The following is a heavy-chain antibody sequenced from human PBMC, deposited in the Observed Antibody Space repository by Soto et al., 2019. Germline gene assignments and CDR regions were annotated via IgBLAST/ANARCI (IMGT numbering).Heavy chain of an antibody. V-gene: IGHV2-26*01. Sequence: QVTLKESGPVMVKPTETLTLTCTVSGFSFSNARMGVSWIRQPPGKALEWLAHIFSNDEKSYSTSLKSRLTISKDTSKSQGVRTMTNMDPVDTATYYCARNAKSKAAAGAGFDLWGRGTLVTVSS. D-gene: IGHD6-13*01. J-gene: IGHJ2*01. CDR3: ARNAKSKAAAGAGFDL. CDR2: IFSNDEK. CDR1: GFSFSNARMG.